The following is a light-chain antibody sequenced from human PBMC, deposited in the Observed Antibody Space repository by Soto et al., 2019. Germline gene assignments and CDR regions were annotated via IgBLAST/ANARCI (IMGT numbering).Light chain of an antibody. V-gene: IGLV2-14*01. J-gene: IGLJ1*01. CDR2: DVS. CDR3: SSYTTTDTYV. Sequence: QSALTQPASVSGSPGQSTTISCTGTSSDVGGYNYVSWFQQYPGKAPKLMIYDVSTRPSGVSNRFSGSKSGNTASLTISGLQAEDEADYYCSSYTTTDTYVFGTGTKLTVL. CDR1: SSDVGGYNY.